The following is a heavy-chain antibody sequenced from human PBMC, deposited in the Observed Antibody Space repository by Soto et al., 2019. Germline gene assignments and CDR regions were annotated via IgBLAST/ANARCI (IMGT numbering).Heavy chain of an antibody. J-gene: IGHJ6*02. Sequence: LRLSCAASGFTFSSYSMNWVRQAPGKGLEWVSSISSSSSYIYYADSVKGRFTISRDNAKNSLYLQMNSLRAEDTAVYYCAREPRNDFWSGYSDYYYYAMDVWGQATTVTVYS. CDR2: ISSSSSYI. D-gene: IGHD3-3*01. V-gene: IGHV3-21*01. CDR3: AREPRNDFWSGYSDYYYYAMDV. CDR1: GFTFSSYS.